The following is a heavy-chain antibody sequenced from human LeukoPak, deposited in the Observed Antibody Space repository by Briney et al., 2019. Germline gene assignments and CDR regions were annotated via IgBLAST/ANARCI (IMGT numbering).Heavy chain of an antibody. CDR2: ISYDGSNK. J-gene: IGHJ5*02. D-gene: IGHD3-10*01. CDR1: GFTFSSYG. Sequence: PGRSLRLSCAASGFTFSSYGMHRVRQAPGKGLEWVAVISYDGSNKYYADSVKGRFTISRDNSKNTLYLQMNSLRAEDTAVYYCAKGWWFGDTWGQGTLVTVSS. V-gene: IGHV3-30*18. CDR3: AKGWWFGDT.